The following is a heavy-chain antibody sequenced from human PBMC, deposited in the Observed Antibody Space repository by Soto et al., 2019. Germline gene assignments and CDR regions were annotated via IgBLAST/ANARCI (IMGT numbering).Heavy chain of an antibody. CDR3: ARRYYYYGMDV. J-gene: IGHJ6*02. Sequence: AETLSLTCTVSGGSISSYYWSWIRQPPGKGLGWIGYIYYSGSTNYNPSLKSRVTISVDTSKNQFSLKLSSVTAADTAVYYCARRYYYYGMDVWGQGTTVTVSS. V-gene: IGHV4-59*01. CDR2: IYYSGST. CDR1: GGSISSYY.